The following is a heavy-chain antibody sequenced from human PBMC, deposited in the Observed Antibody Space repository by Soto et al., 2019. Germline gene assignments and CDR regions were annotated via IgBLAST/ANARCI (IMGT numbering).Heavy chain of an antibody. CDR1: GGTFSSYA. V-gene: IGHV1-69*13. Sequence: ASVKVSCKASGGTFSSYAISWVRQAPGQGLEWMGGIIPIFGTANYAQKFQGRVTITADESTSTAYMELSSLRSEDTAVYYCARDYPTTYRSSSQWLVIAYWGQGTLVTVSS. D-gene: IGHD6-19*01. CDR3: ARDYPTTYRSSSQWLVIAY. J-gene: IGHJ4*02. CDR2: IIPIFGTA.